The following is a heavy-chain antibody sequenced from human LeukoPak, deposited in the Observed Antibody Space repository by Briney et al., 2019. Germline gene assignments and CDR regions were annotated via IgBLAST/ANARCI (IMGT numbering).Heavy chain of an antibody. J-gene: IGHJ4*02. CDR3: ARDHHPFTA. CDR1: GFTFSIYW. D-gene: IGHD5-18*01. Sequence: GGSLRFSCAASGFTFSIYWMSWVRQAPGKGLEWVANIKQDGSEKNYVDSVKGRFTISRDNAKNSLYLQMNSLRAEDTAVYYCARDHHPFTAWGQGALVTVSP. CDR2: IKQDGSEK. V-gene: IGHV3-7*04.